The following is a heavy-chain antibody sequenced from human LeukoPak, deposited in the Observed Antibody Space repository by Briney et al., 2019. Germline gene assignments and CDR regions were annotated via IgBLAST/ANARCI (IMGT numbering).Heavy chain of an antibody. V-gene: IGHV3-23*01. CDR2: ISGSGGST. Sequence: GGSLRLSCAASGFTFSSYAMSWVRQAPGKGLEWASAISGSGGSTYYADSVKGRFTISRDNSKNTLYLQMNSLRAEDTAVYYCAKDEVGATSHWYFDLWGRGTLVTVSS. CDR3: AKDEVGATSHWYFDL. D-gene: IGHD1-26*01. J-gene: IGHJ2*01. CDR1: GFTFSSYA.